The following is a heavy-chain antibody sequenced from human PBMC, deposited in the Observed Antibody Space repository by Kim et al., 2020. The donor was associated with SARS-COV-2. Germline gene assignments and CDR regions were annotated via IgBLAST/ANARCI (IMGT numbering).Heavy chain of an antibody. CDR2: ISGSGGST. J-gene: IGHJ6*02. CDR1: GFTFSSYA. V-gene: IGHV3-23*01. CDR3: AKAPPVQLERDQWGPDDGGVGYYGMDV. Sequence: GGSLRLSCAASGFTFSSYAMSWVRQAPGKGLEWVSAISGSGGSTYYADSVKGRFTISRDNSKNTLYLQMNSLRAEDTAVYYCAKAPPVQLERDQWGPDDGGVGYYGMDVWGQGTTVTVSS. D-gene: IGHD1-1*01.